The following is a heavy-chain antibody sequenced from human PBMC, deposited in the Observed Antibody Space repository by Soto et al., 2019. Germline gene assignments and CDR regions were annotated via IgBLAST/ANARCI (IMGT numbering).Heavy chain of an antibody. J-gene: IGHJ4*02. Sequence: DVQLLESGGALVQPGESLRLSCAASGFTFEKYWMTCARQAPGKGLELVANIKEDGSDKTYVDSVKGRFTVSRDNTQDFLFLQMKSLRDEDTAVYYCARGRSTDYWGQGTLVIVSS. CDR1: GFTFEKYW. CDR2: IKEDGSDK. CDR3: ARGRSTDY. V-gene: IGHV3-7*01.